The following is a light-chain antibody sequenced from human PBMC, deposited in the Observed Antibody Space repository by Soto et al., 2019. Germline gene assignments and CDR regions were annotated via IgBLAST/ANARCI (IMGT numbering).Light chain of an antibody. CDR1: SSDVGGYNY. J-gene: IGLJ1*01. CDR2: DVS. CDR3: CSYTSSRTHV. V-gene: IGLV2-14*01. Sequence: QSVLTQPASVSGSPGQSITISCTGSSSDVGGYNYVSWYQQHPGKAPKVMIYDVSNRPSGVSNRFSGSKSGNTASLTISGLQTEDEADYYCCSYTSSRTHVFGTGTKVTVL.